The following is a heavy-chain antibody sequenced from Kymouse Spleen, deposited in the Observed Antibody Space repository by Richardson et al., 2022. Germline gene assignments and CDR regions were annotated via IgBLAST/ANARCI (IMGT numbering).Heavy chain of an antibody. D-gene: IGHD3-3*01. V-gene: IGHV3-33*01. J-gene: IGHJ6*02. Sequence: QVQLVESGGGVVQPGRSLRLSCAASGFTFSSYGMHWVRQAPGKGLEWVAVIWYDGSNKYYADSVKGRFTISRDNSKNTLYLQMNSLRAEDTAVYYCAGYYDFWSGYYRPDVWGQGTTVTVSS. CDR2: IWYDGSNK. CDR3: AGYYDFWSGYYRPDV. CDR1: GFTFSSYG.